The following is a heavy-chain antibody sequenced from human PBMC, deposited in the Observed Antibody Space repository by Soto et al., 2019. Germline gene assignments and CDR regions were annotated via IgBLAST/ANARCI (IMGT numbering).Heavy chain of an antibody. CDR1: GGSVSSNSYY. V-gene: IGHV4-61*01. CDR2: IYYSGST. Sequence: PSETLSLTCSVSGGSVSSNSYYWSWIRQPPGKGLEWIGYIYYSGSTNYNPSLKGRVTISVDTSKNQFSLKLSSVTAADTAVYYCASRRASSFDYWGQGTLVTVSS. CDR3: ASRRASSFDY. J-gene: IGHJ4*02.